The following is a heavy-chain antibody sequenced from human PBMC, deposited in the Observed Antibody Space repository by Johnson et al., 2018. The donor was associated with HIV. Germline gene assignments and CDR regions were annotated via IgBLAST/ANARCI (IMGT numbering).Heavy chain of an antibody. Sequence: VQLVESGGGLVQPGRSLRLSCVASGFTFEDYAMHWVRQAPGKVLEWVSGISWNSDDIGYADSVTGRFSISRDNAKNCLYLQMNGLNPGDTALYYGARSIITSPGGAVDIGGQGTVVTVSS. CDR2: ISWNSDDI. D-gene: IGHD3-16*01. CDR1: GFTFEDYA. J-gene: IGHJ3*02. CDR3: ARSIITSPGGAVDI. V-gene: IGHV3-9*01.